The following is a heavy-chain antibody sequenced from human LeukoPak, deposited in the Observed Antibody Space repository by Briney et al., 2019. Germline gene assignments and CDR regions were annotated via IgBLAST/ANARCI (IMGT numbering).Heavy chain of an antibody. J-gene: IGHJ6*03. CDR2: ISAYNGNT. CDR3: ARDSVVVVPAAIRMDV. V-gene: IGHV1-18*01. Sequence: ASVKVSCKASGYTFTSYGISLVRQAPGQGLEWMGWISAYNGNTNYAQKLQGRVTMTTDTSTSTAYMELRSLRSDDTAVYYCARDSVVVVPAAIRMDVWGKGTTVTVSS. CDR1: GYTFTSYG. D-gene: IGHD2-2*01.